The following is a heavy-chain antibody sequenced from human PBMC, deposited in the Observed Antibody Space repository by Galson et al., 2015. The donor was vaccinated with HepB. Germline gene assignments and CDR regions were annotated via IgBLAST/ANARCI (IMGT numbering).Heavy chain of an antibody. D-gene: IGHD2-15*01. V-gene: IGHV3-30*04. CDR1: GFTFSSYA. CDR2: ISYDGSNK. CDR3: ARDWLRYCSGGSCYVPDY. J-gene: IGHJ4*02. Sequence: SLRLSCAASGFTFSSYAMHWVRQAPGKGLEWVAVISYDGSNKYYADSVKGRFTISRDNSKNTLYLQMNSLRAEDTAVYYCARDWLRYCSGGSCYVPDYWGQGTLVTVSS.